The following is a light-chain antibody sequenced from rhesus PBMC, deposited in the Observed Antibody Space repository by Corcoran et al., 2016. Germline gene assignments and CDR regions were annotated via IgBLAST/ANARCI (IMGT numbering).Light chain of an antibody. CDR1: SSVSTSN. CDR2: STS. J-gene: IGKJ1*01. Sequence: EIVLTQSPTSMAVSQGERVTISCTANSSVSTSNLHWYQQRSGFPPRLLVYSTSSLASGVPARFSGSGSGTSYTLTISSMGAEDAANYYCQQGNSIPWTFGQGTKVEIK. V-gene: IGKV3-35*01. CDR3: QQGNSIPWT.